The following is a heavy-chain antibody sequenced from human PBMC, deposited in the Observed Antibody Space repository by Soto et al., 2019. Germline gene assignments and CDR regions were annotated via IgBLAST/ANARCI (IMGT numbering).Heavy chain of an antibody. D-gene: IGHD3-3*01. CDR2: IRSKAYGGTT. CDR3: TKYTHVSRYSYFGMGV. Sequence: KTGGSLRLSCTGSGFTFGDYAMSWSRQAPGKGLEWVGVIRSKAYGGTTDYAASVKGRFTILRDDSKSIAYLQMSSLQTEDTGVYYCTKYTHVSRYSYFGMGVRGHGTTFTVS. J-gene: IGHJ6*02. V-gene: IGHV3-49*05. CDR1: GFTFGDYA.